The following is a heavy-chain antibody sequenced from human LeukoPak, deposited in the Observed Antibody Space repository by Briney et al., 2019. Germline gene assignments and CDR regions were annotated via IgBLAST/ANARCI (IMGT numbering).Heavy chain of an antibody. CDR2: ISTYNGNT. CDR3: ARDPTTQTFDY. Sequence: ASVKVSCKASGYTFTGYFIHWVRQAPGQRLEWMGWISTYNGNTNYAQKLQGRVTMTTDTSTTTAYMELRSLTSDDTAVYYCARDPTTQTFDYWGQGTLVTVSS. CDR1: GYTFTGYF. J-gene: IGHJ4*02. D-gene: IGHD4-11*01. V-gene: IGHV1-18*01.